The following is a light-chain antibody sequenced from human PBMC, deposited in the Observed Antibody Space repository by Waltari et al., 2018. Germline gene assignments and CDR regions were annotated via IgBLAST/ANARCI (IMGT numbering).Light chain of an antibody. Sequence: DVVLTQSPLSLPVTLGQPASISCRSSHALVNTDGNTYLNWFHQRPGQSPRRLIYKVPNRDSGVPDRFSGSGAVTDFTLRISRVEAEDVGLYFCFQGTHWPPYTFGQGTKLEIK. CDR1: HALVNTDGNTY. V-gene: IGKV2-30*01. CDR3: FQGTHWPPYT. J-gene: IGKJ2*01. CDR2: KVP.